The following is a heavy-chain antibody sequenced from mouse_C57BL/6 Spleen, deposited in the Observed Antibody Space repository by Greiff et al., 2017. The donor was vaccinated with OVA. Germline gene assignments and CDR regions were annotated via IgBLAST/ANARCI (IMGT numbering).Heavy chain of an antibody. D-gene: IGHD2-1*01. Sequence: EVKLMESGGGLVQSGRSLRLSCATSGFTFSDFYMEWVRQAPGKGLEWIAASRNKANDYTTEYSASVKGRFIVSRDTSQSILYLQMNALRAEDTAIYYCARDADGNGWFAYWGQGTLVTVSA. CDR1: GFTFSDFY. J-gene: IGHJ3*01. CDR2: SRNKANDYTT. CDR3: ARDADGNGWFAY. V-gene: IGHV7-1*01.